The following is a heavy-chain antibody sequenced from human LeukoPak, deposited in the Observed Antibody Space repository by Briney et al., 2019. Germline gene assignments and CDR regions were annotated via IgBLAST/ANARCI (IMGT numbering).Heavy chain of an antibody. V-gene: IGHV4-38-2*02. CDR3: AGAYSSSWYWNWFDP. Sequence: SETLSLTCTVSGYSISSGCYWGWIRQPPGEGLGWIGNIYPTGSTYYNPSLKSRVTISVDTSKNHFSLKVSSVSAADTAVYYCAGAYSSSWYWNWFDPWGQGTLVTVSS. CDR2: IYPTGST. D-gene: IGHD6-13*01. J-gene: IGHJ5*02. CDR1: GYSISSGCY.